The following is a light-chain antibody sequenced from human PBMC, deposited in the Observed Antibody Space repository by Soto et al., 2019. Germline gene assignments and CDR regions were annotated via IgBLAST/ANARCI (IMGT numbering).Light chain of an antibody. V-gene: IGLV2-18*02. CDR1: SSDVGSSNG. CDR2: DVS. J-gene: IGLJ1*01. Sequence: SVLTQPPSVSGSPGQSVTTSCTGTSSDVGSSNGVSWYQQPPGTAPKLMIYDVSNRPSGVPDRFSGSKSGNTASLTISGLQAEDEADYYCSSYTSSSTYVFGTGTKVTVL. CDR3: SSYTSSSTYV.